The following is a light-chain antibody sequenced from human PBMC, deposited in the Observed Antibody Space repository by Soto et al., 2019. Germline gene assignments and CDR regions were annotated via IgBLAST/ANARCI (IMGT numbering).Light chain of an antibody. CDR1: SSDVGGYNY. Sequence: SALTQPASVSGSPGQSITISCTGTSSDVGGYNYVSWYQQPPGKAPKLMIYEVSYRPSGVSNRFSGSKSGNTASLTISGLQAEDEANYYCSSYTSSSIPGVFGGGTKLTVL. CDR3: SSYTSSSIPGV. J-gene: IGLJ2*01. V-gene: IGLV2-14*01. CDR2: EVS.